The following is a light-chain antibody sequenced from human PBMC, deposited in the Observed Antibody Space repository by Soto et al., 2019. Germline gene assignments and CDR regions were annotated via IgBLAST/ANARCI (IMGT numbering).Light chain of an antibody. Sequence: DIQMTQSPSTLSASVGDRVTITCRASQSISSWLAWYQQKPGKAPKLLIYDASSLESGVPSRFSGSGSGTDFTLTISSLQPEHFATYYCLQDYNYPRTFGQGTKVDIK. V-gene: IGKV1-5*01. CDR2: DAS. J-gene: IGKJ1*01. CDR1: QSISSW. CDR3: LQDYNYPRT.